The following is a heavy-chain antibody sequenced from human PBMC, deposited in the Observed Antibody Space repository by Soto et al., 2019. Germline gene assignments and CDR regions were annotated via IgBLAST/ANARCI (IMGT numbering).Heavy chain of an antibody. CDR2: INHSGTT. V-gene: IGHV4-34*01. CDR1: GGSFSGFY. D-gene: IGHD1-20*01. Sequence: PSETLSLTCAVYGGSFSGFYWSWIRQPPGKGLEWIGEINHSGTTNSNPSLKSRVTISVDTSKNQCSLKLSSVTAADTALYYWARDHTPRYNWNDFSWFDPWGQGTLVTVSS. CDR3: ARDHTPRYNWNDFSWFDP. J-gene: IGHJ5*02.